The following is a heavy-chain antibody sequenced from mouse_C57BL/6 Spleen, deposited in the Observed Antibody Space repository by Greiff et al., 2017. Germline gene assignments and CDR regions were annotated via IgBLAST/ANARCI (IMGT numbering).Heavy chain of an antibody. CDR3: TTDYYGSSYVRFAY. D-gene: IGHD1-1*01. V-gene: IGHV14-4*01. CDR2: IDPGNGDT. J-gene: IGHJ3*01. Sequence: EVQLQQSGAELVRPGASVKLSCTASGFNIKDDYMHWVKQRPEQGLEWIGWIDPGNGDTEYASKFQGKATITADTSSNTAYLQLSSLTSEDTAVYYCTTDYYGSSYVRFAYWGQGTRVTVSA. CDR1: GFNIKDDY.